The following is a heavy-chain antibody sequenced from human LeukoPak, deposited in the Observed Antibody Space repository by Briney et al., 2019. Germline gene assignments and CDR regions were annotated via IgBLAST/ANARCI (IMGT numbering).Heavy chain of an antibody. CDR2: IYYSGST. CDR1: GGSLSSYY. J-gene: IGHJ3*02. Sequence: PSETLSLTCTVSGGSLSSYYWSWIRQPPGKGLEWIGYIYYSGSTNYNPSLKSRVTISVDTSKNQCSLKLSSVTAADTAVYYCARLVTRGYYDSSGRRIDAFDIWGQGTMVTVSS. CDR3: ARLVTRGYYDSSGRRIDAFDI. D-gene: IGHD3-22*01. V-gene: IGHV4-59*01.